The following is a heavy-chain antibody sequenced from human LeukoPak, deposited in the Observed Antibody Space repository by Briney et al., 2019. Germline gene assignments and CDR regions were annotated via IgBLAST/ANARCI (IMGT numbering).Heavy chain of an antibody. CDR3: ARDRNYYGSGSYQQFDY. D-gene: IGHD3-10*01. Sequence: SVKVSCKASGGTFSNYAISWVRQAPGQGLEWMGGIIPIFGTANYAQKFQGRVTITADESTSTAYMDLSSLRSEDTAVYYCARDRNYYGSGSYQQFDYWGQGTLVTVSS. J-gene: IGHJ4*02. CDR1: GGTFSNYA. V-gene: IGHV1-69*13. CDR2: IIPIFGTA.